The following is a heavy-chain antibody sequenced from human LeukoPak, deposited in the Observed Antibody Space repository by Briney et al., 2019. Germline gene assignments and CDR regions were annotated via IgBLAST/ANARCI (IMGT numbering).Heavy chain of an antibody. Sequence: SETLSLTCTVSGGSISSGSYYWSWIRQPAGKGLEWIGRIYTSGSTNYNPSLKGRVTISLDTSKNQFSLKLSSVTAADTAVYYCANSIDFDYGDYYFDYWGQGTLVTVSS. CDR2: IYTSGST. V-gene: IGHV4-61*02. CDR1: GGSISSGSYY. J-gene: IGHJ4*02. D-gene: IGHD4-17*01. CDR3: ANSIDFDYGDYYFDY.